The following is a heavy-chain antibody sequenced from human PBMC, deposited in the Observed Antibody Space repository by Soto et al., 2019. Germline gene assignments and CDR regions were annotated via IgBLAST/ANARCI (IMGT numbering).Heavy chain of an antibody. CDR1: GYSISSGYY. D-gene: IGHD5-12*01. J-gene: IGHJ4*02. CDR2: IYHSGGT. CDR3: ESFNEGYRDFDY. Sequence: SETLSLTCAVSGYSISSGYYWVWIRQPPGKGLEWIGSIYHSGGTYYNPSLKSRVTISVDTSKNQFSLKLSSVTAADTAVYYCESFNEGYRDFDYWRQGTLVTV. V-gene: IGHV4-38-2*01.